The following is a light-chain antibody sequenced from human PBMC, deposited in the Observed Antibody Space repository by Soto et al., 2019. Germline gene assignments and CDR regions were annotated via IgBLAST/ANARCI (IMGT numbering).Light chain of an antibody. CDR2: KAS. CDR3: QQDNSYPKT. J-gene: IGKJ1*01. Sequence: DIQMTQSPSTLSASVGDRVTITCRASQSISSWFAWYQQKPGKAPKLLIYKASSLEGGVPSRFSGSGSGTEFTLTTSSLQPDDFATYYCQQDNSYPKTFGQGTKVDIK. V-gene: IGKV1-5*03. CDR1: QSISSW.